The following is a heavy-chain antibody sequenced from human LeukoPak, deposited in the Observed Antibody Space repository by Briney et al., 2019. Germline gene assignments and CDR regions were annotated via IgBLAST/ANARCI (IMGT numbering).Heavy chain of an antibody. J-gene: IGHJ4*02. CDR3: AREGGPYRPLDY. V-gene: IGHV4-39*07. Sequence: SETLSLTCTVSGDSISSSYYYWGWIRQPPGKGLEWIGSIYYSGSTYYNPSLKSRVTISVDTSKNQFSLKLSSVTAADTAVYYCAREGGPYRPLDYSGQGTLVTVAS. CDR1: GDSISSSYYY. CDR2: IYYSGST.